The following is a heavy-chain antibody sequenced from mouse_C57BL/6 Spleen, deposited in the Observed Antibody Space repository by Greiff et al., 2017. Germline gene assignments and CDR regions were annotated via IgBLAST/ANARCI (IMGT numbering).Heavy chain of an antibody. Sequence: VQLQESGPGLVKPSQSLSLTCSVTGYSITSGYYWNWIRQFPGNKLEWMGYISYDGSNNYNPSLKNRISITRDTSKNQFFLKLNSVTTEDTATYYCARWVYYGSPYAMDYWGQGTSVTVSS. CDR3: ARWVYYGSPYAMDY. CDR2: ISYDGSN. D-gene: IGHD1-1*01. J-gene: IGHJ4*01. V-gene: IGHV3-6*01. CDR1: GYSITSGYY.